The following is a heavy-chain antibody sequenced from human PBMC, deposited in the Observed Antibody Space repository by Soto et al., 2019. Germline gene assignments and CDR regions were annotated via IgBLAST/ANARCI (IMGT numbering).Heavy chain of an antibody. CDR3: ARDWLVEHDYYDSSGYYNWFDP. J-gene: IGHJ5*02. CDR1: GFTFSSYW. D-gene: IGHD3-22*01. V-gene: IGHV3-74*01. Sequence: GGSLRLSCAASGFTFSSYWMHWVRQAPGXGLVWVSRINSDGSSTSYADSVKGRFTISRDNAKNTLYLQMNSLRAEDTAVYYCARDWLVEHDYYDSSGYYNWFDPWGQGTLVTAPQ. CDR2: INSDGSST.